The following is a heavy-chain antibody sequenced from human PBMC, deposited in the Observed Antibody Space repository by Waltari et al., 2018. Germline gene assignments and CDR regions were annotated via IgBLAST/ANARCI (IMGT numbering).Heavy chain of an antibody. J-gene: IGHJ4*02. CDR3: AREGSGWLHDY. V-gene: IGHV4-61*02. Sequence: QVQLQESGPRLVKPSQTLSRTCTVYGAPISSGRYYWTWHRQPAGKGREWIGRIYTSGSTNYNPSLKSRVTISVDTSKNQFSLKLSSVTAADTAVYYCAREGSGWLHDYWGQGTLVTVSS. CDR1: GAPISSGRYY. CDR2: IYTSGST. D-gene: IGHD6-19*01.